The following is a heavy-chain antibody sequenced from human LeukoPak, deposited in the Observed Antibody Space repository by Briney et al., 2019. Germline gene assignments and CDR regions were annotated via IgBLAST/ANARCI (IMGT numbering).Heavy chain of an antibody. CDR1: GFTFSSYE. CDR2: ISYDGSNK. CDR3: AKGLKSITMTPFDI. D-gene: IGHD3-22*01. V-gene: IGHV3-30*04. Sequence: GGSLRLSCAASGFTFSSYEMNWVRQPPGKGLEWVAVISYDGSNKYYADSVKGRFTISRDNSKNTLYLQMNSLRAEDTAVYYCAKGLKSITMTPFDIWGQGTMVTVSS. J-gene: IGHJ3*02.